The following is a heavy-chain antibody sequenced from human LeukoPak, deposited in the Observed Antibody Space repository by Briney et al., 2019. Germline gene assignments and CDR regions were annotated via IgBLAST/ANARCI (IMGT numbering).Heavy chain of an antibody. Sequence: GGSLRLSCAASGFTFSSYAMHWVRQAPGKGLEYVSAISNNGGSTYYANSVKGRFTISRDNSKNTLYLQMGSLRAEDMAVYYCARVSGYYADWGQGTLVTVSS. CDR1: GFTFSSYA. CDR3: ARVSGYYAD. J-gene: IGHJ4*02. CDR2: ISNNGGST. V-gene: IGHV3-64*01. D-gene: IGHD3-22*01.